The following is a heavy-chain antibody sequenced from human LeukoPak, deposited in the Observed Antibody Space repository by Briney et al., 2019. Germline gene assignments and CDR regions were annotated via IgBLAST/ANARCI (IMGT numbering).Heavy chain of an antibody. D-gene: IGHD2-2*01. CDR2: ISLDSGNT. V-gene: IGHV1-18*01. CDR3: ARVTYLRPYQLDY. CDR1: GYTFANYG. J-gene: IGHJ4*02. Sequence: GASVKVSCKASGYTFANYGINWVRQASGQGLEWMGWISLDSGNTGYAQRVQGRVTLTTDTSTSTAYMELRSLRSDDTAVYFCARVTYLRPYQLDYWGQGTLVSISS.